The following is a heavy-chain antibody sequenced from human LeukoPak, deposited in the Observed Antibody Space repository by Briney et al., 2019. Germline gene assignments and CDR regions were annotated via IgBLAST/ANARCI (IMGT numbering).Heavy chain of an antibody. V-gene: IGHV3-23*01. Sequence: GGSLRLSCAASGFTFSSYTMSWVRQAPGKGLEWVSTITTSDGNTYYADSVKGRFTVSRDNSKNTLFLQMDSLRGEDTAVYYCAKDFRIGYSAHFDYWGQGALVTVSS. CDR3: AKDFRIGYSAHFDY. D-gene: IGHD2-21*01. CDR2: ITTSDGNT. CDR1: GFTFSSYT. J-gene: IGHJ4*02.